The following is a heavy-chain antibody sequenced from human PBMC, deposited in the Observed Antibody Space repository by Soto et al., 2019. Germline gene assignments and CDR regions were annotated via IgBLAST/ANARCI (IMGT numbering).Heavy chain of an antibody. CDR1: GGSISSGGYC. CDR3: TRGPSGDKVDY. V-gene: IGHV4-30-4*01. D-gene: IGHD7-27*01. Sequence: QVQLQESGPGLVKPSQTLSLTCTVSGGSISSGGYCWSWIRQPPDKGLEWVGQIYNGGSIYNNPSLKSRVTISVDTSKNQFSLKLSSVSAADTAVYYCTRGPSGDKVDYWGQGTLVTVSS. J-gene: IGHJ4*02. CDR2: IYNGGSI.